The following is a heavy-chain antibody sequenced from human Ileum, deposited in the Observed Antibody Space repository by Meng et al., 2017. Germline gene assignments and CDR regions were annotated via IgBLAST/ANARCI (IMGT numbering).Heavy chain of an antibody. J-gene: IGHJ4*02. CDR2: ISGSGGST. CDR3: AREGFDGTNYYLAY. CDR1: GFIFSTSA. Sequence: VLLCGAGGCVFQPGGALRFSCAASGFIFSTSAMTWGRQAPGKGLELVSSISGSGGSTYYADSVRGRFAISRDNAQNTAYLQIHSLTGEDTAVYFCAREGFDGTNYYLAYWGQGTLVTVSS. D-gene: IGHD1-7*01. V-gene: IGHV3-23*01.